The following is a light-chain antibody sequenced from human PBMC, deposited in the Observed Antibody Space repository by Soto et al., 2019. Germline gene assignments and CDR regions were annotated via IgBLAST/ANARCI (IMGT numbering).Light chain of an antibody. CDR2: DAS. J-gene: IGKJ4*01. V-gene: IGKV3-11*01. CDR1: QSVSSY. Sequence: EIVLTQSPATLCLAPGERATLSCRASQSVSSYLAWYQRKPGQAPRLLIYDASNRATGIPARFSGSGSGTDFTLTISSLEPEDSAVYYCQQRSNWLTFGGGTKVEIK. CDR3: QQRSNWLT.